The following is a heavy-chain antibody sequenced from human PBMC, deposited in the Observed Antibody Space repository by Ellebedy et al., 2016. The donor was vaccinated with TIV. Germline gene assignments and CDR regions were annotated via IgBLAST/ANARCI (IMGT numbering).Heavy chain of an antibody. CDR3: ARDQLRCGGDCYSAPRYYFDY. V-gene: IGHV3-33*08. CDR1: GFTFGSLG. J-gene: IGHJ4*02. CDR2: IWFDGSHT. Sequence: GESLKISCAASGFTFGSLGMHWVRQAPGKGLEWVAVIWFDGSHTYYVDSVKGRFTISRDNSKNTRYLQMNSLRAEDTAVYYCARDQLRCGGDCYSAPRYYFDYWGQGTLVTVSS. D-gene: IGHD2-21*02.